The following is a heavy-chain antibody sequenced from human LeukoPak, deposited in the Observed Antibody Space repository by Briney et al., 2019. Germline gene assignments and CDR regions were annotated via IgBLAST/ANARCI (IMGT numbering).Heavy chain of an antibody. CDR3: RVVITTTDY. J-gene: IGHJ4*02. Sequence: GGSLRLSCAASGFTFSSYGMHWVRQAPGKGLEWVAVISYDGSNKYYADSVKGRFTISRDNSKNTLYLQMNRLRAEDTAVYYCRVVITTTDYWGQGTLVTVSS. V-gene: IGHV3-30*03. CDR2: ISYDGSNK. D-gene: IGHD3-22*01. CDR1: GFTFSSYG.